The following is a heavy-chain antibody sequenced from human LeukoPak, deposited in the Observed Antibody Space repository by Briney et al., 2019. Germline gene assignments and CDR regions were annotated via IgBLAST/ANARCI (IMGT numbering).Heavy chain of an antibody. V-gene: IGHV3-23*01. CDR2: ISGSGGST. Sequence: GGSLRLSCAASGFTFSSYAMSWVRQAPGKELEWVSAISGSGGSTYYADSVKGRFTISRDNSKNTLYLQMNSLRAEDTAVYYCAKDRKLRYFDWLLPTTGYYGMDVWGQGTTVTVSS. D-gene: IGHD3-9*01. J-gene: IGHJ6*02. CDR3: AKDRKLRYFDWLLPTTGYYGMDV. CDR1: GFTFSSYA.